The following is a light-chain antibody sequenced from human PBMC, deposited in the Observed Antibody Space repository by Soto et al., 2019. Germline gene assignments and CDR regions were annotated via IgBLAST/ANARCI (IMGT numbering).Light chain of an antibody. CDR2: RNN. Sequence: QSVLTQPPSASGTPGQRVTISYSGSSSNIENNYVYWYQMVPGTAPKLLIYRNNQRPSGVPDRFSGSRSGTSASLAISGLRSEDEADYYCAAWDDSLSGRGVFGGGTKLTVL. J-gene: IGLJ2*01. CDR3: AAWDDSLSGRGV. V-gene: IGLV1-47*01. CDR1: SSNIENNY.